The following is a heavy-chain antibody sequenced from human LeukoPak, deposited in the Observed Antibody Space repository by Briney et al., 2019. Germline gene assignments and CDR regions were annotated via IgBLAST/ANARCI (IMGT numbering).Heavy chain of an antibody. CDR2: ISPSGGST. Sequence: ASVKVSCKAFGYTFTSNYMHWVRQAPGQGPEWMGVISPSGGSTTYAQKFQGRVTLTRDMSTSTDYLELSSLRSEDTAVYYCARENPTLYYYDSSGYYDYWGQGTLVTVSS. CDR1: GYTFTSNY. J-gene: IGHJ4*02. CDR3: ARENPTLYYYDSSGYYDY. D-gene: IGHD3-22*01. V-gene: IGHV1-46*01.